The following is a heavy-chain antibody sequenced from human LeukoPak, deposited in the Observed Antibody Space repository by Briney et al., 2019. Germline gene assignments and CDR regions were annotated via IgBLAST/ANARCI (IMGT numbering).Heavy chain of an antibody. J-gene: IGHJ5*02. V-gene: IGHV3-74*01. CDR2: ITNDGTGT. D-gene: IGHD1-1*01. Sequence: GGSLRLSCAASEFTFANFWMHWVRQAPGKGLVWVSRITNDGTGTTYADSVKGRFTISRDNAKNTLYLQLNSLRAEDTAVYYCARGGTASFDLWGQGTLVTVSS. CDR1: EFTFANFW. CDR3: ARGGTASFDL.